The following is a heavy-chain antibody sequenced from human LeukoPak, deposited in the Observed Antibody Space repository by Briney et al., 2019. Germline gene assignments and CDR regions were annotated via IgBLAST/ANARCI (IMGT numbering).Heavy chain of an antibody. CDR3: AKYYDSSGYSYNDY. CDR2: FSGSTGTT. D-gene: IGHD3-22*01. V-gene: IGHV3-23*01. CDR1: GFTFSSYA. Sequence: PGGSLRLSCAASGFTFSSYAMSWVRQAPGKGLEWVSAFSGSTGTTYYADSVKGQFTISRDNSKNTLYLQMNSLRAEDTAVYYCAKYYDSSGYSYNDYWGQGTLVTVSS. J-gene: IGHJ4*02.